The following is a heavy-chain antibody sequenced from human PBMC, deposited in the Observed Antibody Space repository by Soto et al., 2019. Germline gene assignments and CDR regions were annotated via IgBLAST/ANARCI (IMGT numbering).Heavy chain of an antibody. V-gene: IGHV3-23*01. CDR1: GFNVGAFA. Sequence: ESLLLSCAASGFNVGAFAVNWVRQAAGKGLEWVSGISVSDAFIYYADSARGRFSISRDASENILYLQMNSLRVDDTALYYCTRETVAGITGLDYWGPGTLVTVSS. CDR3: TRETVAGITGLDY. D-gene: IGHD1-20*01. J-gene: IGHJ4*02. CDR2: ISVSDAFI.